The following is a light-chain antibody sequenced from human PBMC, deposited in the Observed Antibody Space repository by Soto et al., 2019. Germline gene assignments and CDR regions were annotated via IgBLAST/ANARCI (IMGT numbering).Light chain of an antibody. Sequence: EIVMTQSPATLSVSPGERATLSCRASQSVSSNLAWYQQKPGQAPRLLIYGASTRATGIPARFSGSGSGTEFTLTISRLKSDDFAVYYCQHHNNWHQTFGQGTKVEIK. CDR1: QSVSSN. J-gene: IGKJ1*01. V-gene: IGKV3-15*01. CDR2: GAS. CDR3: QHHNNWHQT.